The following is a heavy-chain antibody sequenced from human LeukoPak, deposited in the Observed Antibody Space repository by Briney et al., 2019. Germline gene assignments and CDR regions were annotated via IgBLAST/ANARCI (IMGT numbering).Heavy chain of an antibody. J-gene: IGHJ6*02. CDR1: GGTFSSYA. CDR2: IIPILGIA. D-gene: IGHD5-24*01. Sequence: ASVKVSCKASGGTFSSYAISWVRQAPGQGLEWMGRIIPILGIANSAQKFQGRVTITADKSTSTAYMELSSLRPEDTAVYYCARRDGYNEYYYSGMDVWGQGTTVTVSS. V-gene: IGHV1-69*04. CDR3: ARRDGYNEYYYSGMDV.